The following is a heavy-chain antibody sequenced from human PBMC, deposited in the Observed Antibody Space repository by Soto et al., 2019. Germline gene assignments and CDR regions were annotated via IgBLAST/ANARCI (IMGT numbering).Heavy chain of an antibody. D-gene: IGHD3-22*01. V-gene: IGHV1-24*01. CDR1: GYTLTELS. CDR2: FDPEDGET. J-gene: IGHJ5*02. Sequence: ASVKVSCKVSGYTLTELSMHWVRQAPGKGLEWMGGFDPEDGETIYAQKFQGRVTMTEDTSTDTAYMELSSLRSEDTAVYYCATLYYDSSGYYYWFDPWGQGTLVTVSS. CDR3: ATLYYDSSGYYYWFDP.